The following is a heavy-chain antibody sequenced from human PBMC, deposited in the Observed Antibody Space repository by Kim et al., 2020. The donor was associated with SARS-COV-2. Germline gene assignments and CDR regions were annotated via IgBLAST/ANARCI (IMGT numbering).Heavy chain of an antibody. V-gene: IGHV3-11*05. CDR3: ARARSTTWAPFDP. Sequence: ADSVVRRFTISRDNANNSLFLQMNGLRVEDSAVYYCARARSTTWAPFDPWGQGTVVTVSS. D-gene: IGHD1-1*01. J-gene: IGHJ5*02.